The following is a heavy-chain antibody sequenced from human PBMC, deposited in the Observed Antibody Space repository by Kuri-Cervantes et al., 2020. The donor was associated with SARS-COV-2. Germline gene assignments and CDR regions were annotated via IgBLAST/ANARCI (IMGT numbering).Heavy chain of an antibody. J-gene: IGHJ3*02. CDR3: AKDMGEWDAFDI. CDR1: GFTFSSYA. D-gene: IGHD1-26*01. Sequence: GESLKISCAASGFTFSSYAMSWVRQAPGKGLEWVSAVSGSGGSTYYADSVKGRFTISRDNSKNSLYLQMNSLRAEDMALYYCAKDMGEWDAFDIWGQGTMVTVSS. CDR2: VSGSGGST. V-gene: IGHV3-23*01.